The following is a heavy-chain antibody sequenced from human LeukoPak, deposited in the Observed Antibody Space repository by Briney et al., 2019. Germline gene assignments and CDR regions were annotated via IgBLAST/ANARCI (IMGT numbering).Heavy chain of an antibody. Sequence: GGSLGLSCAASGFTFSSYWMSWVRQAPGKGLEWVANIKQDGSEKYYVDSVKGRFTISRDNAKNSLYLQMNSLRAEDTAVYYCAREYCSSTSCYGMDVWGQGTTVTVSS. V-gene: IGHV3-7*05. CDR2: IKQDGSEK. CDR1: GFTFSSYW. J-gene: IGHJ6*02. D-gene: IGHD2-2*01. CDR3: AREYCSSTSCYGMDV.